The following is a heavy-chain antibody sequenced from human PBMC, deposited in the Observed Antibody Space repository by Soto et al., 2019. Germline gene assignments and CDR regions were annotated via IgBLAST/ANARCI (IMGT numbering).Heavy chain of an antibody. D-gene: IGHD3-10*01. V-gene: IGHV3-23*01. J-gene: IGHJ6*02. CDR3: AHPHYSGSSYYGIDV. Sequence: EVQLLESGGGLIQPGGSLRLSCAASGFTFSSYVINWVRQAPGKGLEWVSSFSGSGSNTYYADSVKGRFTISRDNSNDTLYLQMNSLRAEDTAIYYCAHPHYSGSSYYGIDVWGRGTTVTVSS. CDR1: GFTFSSYV. CDR2: FSGSGSNT.